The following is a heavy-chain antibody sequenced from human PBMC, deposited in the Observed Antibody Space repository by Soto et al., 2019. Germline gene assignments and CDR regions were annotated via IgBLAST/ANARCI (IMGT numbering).Heavy chain of an antibody. CDR3: ASSREGGSGRYFDY. J-gene: IGHJ4*02. Sequence: SETLSLPSPVSAVSLSTIKHHCGWLRQPPGKGLEWIGYIYYSGSTHYNPSLKSRVTISLDTSKNQFSLKLSSVTAADTAVYYCASSREGGSGRYFDYWGQGTLVTVS. V-gene: IGHV4-61*05. D-gene: IGHD1-26*01. CDR2: IYYSGST. CDR1: AVSLSTIKHH.